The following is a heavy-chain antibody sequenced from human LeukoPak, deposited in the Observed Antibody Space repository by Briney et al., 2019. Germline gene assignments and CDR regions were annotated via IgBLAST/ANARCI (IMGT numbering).Heavy chain of an antibody. J-gene: IGHJ3*01. CDR2: ISQNGNEK. CDR3: ARERCVVGACGAFGV. V-gene: IGHV3-30*04. Sequence: PGGSLRLSCAASGFTFSSYAMHWVRQAPGKGLEWVAVISQNGNEKYYTDSVKGRFTISRDNSMSTLYLQMNTLRGEDTAIYYCARERCVVGACGAFGVWGQGTMATVSS. CDR1: GFTFSSYA. D-gene: IGHD1-26*01.